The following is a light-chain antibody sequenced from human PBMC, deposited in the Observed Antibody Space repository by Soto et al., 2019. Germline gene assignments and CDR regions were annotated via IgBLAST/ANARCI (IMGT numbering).Light chain of an antibody. CDR3: QQYNNWPPEGT. J-gene: IGKJ1*01. CDR1: QSFIIY. Sequence: EIVWTQSPFTLSLSPGERATLSCRASQSFIIYLSWYQQKPGQATRLLIYDESNRATGIQARFSGSGSGTEFTLTISSLQSEDFAVYSCQQYNNWPPEGTFGQGTKVDI. V-gene: IGKV3-11*01. CDR2: DES.